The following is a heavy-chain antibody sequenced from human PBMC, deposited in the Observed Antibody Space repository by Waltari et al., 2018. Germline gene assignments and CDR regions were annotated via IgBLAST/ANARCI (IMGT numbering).Heavy chain of an antibody. CDR1: GGSFSGYY. Sequence: QVQLQQWGAGLLKPSETLSLTCAVYGGSFSGYYWSWIRQPPGKGLEWIGEMNHSGSTNYNPSLKSRVTISVDTSKNQFSLKLSSVTAADTAVYYCARGLPIRMVRGVINWFDPWGQGTLVTVSS. V-gene: IGHV4-34*01. D-gene: IGHD3-10*01. CDR3: ARGLPIRMVRGVINWFDP. CDR2: MNHSGST. J-gene: IGHJ5*02.